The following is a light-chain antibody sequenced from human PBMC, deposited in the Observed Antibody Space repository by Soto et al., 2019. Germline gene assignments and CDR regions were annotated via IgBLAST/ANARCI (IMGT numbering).Light chain of an antibody. CDR1: QGISSY. J-gene: IGKJ4*01. CDR2: AAS. V-gene: IGKV1-8*01. Sequence: AIRMTQSPSSLSASTGDRVTITCRAIQGISSYLAWYQQKPGKAPKPLIYAASTLQSGVPSRFSGSGSGTDFTLTISCLQSEDFATYYCQQYYSYPLTFGGGTKVEIK. CDR3: QQYYSYPLT.